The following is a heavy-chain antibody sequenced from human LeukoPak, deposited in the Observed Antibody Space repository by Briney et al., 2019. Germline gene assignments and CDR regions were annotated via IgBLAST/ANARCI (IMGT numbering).Heavy chain of an antibody. D-gene: IGHD3-16*02. CDR1: GYTFTSYG. CDR2: ISAYNGNT. Sequence: PSVKVSCKASGYTFTSYGISWVRQAPGQGLEWMGWISAYNGNTNYAQKLQGRVTMTTDTSTSTAYMELRSLRSDDTAVYYCARGTIFRDYVWGSYRYFDYWGQGTLVTVSS. CDR3: ARGTIFRDYVWGSYRYFDY. V-gene: IGHV1-18*01. J-gene: IGHJ4*02.